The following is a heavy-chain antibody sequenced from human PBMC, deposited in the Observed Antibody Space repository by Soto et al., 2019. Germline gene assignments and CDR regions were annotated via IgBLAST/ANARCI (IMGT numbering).Heavy chain of an antibody. D-gene: IGHD3-3*01. Sequence: SETLSFTCTVSGGSISSSSYYWGWIRQPPGKGLEWIGSIYYSGSTYYNPSLKSRVTISVDTSKNQFSLKLSSVTAADTAVYYCARHEPPYDFWSGYYTAYYYYGMDVWGQGTTVTVSS. V-gene: IGHV4-39*01. CDR3: ARHEPPYDFWSGYYTAYYYYGMDV. J-gene: IGHJ6*02. CDR1: GGSISSSSYY. CDR2: IYYSGST.